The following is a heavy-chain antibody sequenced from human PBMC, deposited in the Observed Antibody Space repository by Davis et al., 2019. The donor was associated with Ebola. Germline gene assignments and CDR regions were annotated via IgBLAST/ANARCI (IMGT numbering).Heavy chain of an antibody. CDR2: ISWNSGSI. Sequence: SLKISCAASGFTFDDYAMHWVRQAPGKGLEWVSGISWNSGSIGYADSVKGRFTISRDNAKNSLYLQMNSLRAEDTALYYCAKGRWLRLLPGIACPFDYWGQGTLVTVSS. CDR1: GFTFDDYA. CDR3: AKGRWLRLLPGIACPFDY. J-gene: IGHJ4*02. V-gene: IGHV3-9*01. D-gene: IGHD5-12*01.